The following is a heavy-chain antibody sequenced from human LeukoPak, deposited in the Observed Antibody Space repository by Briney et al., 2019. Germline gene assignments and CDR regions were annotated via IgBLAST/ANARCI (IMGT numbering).Heavy chain of an antibody. Sequence: SQTLSLTCTVSGGSISSGGYYWSWIRQHPGKGLEWIGYIYYSGSTYYNPSLKSRVTISVDTSKNQFSLKLSSVTAADTAVYYCARVHRIVGGYYYYYGMDVWGQGTTVTVSS. J-gene: IGHJ6*02. CDR3: ARVHRIVGGYYYYYGMDV. V-gene: IGHV4-31*03. D-gene: IGHD2-21*01. CDR1: GGSISSGGYY. CDR2: IYYSGST.